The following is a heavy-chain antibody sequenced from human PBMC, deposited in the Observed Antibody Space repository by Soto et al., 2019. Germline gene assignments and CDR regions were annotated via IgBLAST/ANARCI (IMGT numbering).Heavy chain of an antibody. J-gene: IGHJ5*02. Sequence: EVQLVESGGGLVQPGGSLRLSCAASGFTFSGYSMNWVRQAPGKGLEWVSYISSSSSTIYYADSVRGRFTISRDNAKNSLSLQMNSLRAEDTAVYYCASRSGSSTSRNWFDPWGQGTLVTVSS. V-gene: IGHV3-48*01. D-gene: IGHD2-2*01. CDR2: ISSSSSTI. CDR1: GFTFSGYS. CDR3: ASRSGSSTSRNWFDP.